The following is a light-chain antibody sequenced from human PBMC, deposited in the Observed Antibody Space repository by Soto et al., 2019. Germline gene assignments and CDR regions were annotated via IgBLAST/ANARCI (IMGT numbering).Light chain of an antibody. Sequence: DIQMTQSPSTLSGSVGDRVTITCRASQTISSWLAWYQQKPGKAPKLLIYKASSLESGVPSRFSGSGSGTELTLTISSLQPDDFATYYCQQYNSYWTFGQGTKVDI. V-gene: IGKV1-5*03. CDR1: QTISSW. CDR2: KAS. J-gene: IGKJ1*01. CDR3: QQYNSYWT.